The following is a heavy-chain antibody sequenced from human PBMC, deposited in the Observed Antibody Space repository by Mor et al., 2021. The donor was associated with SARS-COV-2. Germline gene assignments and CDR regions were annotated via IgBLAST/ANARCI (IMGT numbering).Heavy chain of an antibody. Sequence: SGSTNYNPSLKSRVTISADTSKKQFSLKLTSVTAADTAVYYCARGGDIVVVIAASSFDYWGQGTLVTVSS. J-gene: IGHJ4*02. CDR2: SGST. V-gene: IGHV4-34*01. D-gene: IGHD2-15*01. CDR3: ARGGDIVVVIAASSFDY.